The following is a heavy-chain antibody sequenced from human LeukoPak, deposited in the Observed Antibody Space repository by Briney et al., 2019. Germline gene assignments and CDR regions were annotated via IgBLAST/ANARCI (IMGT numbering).Heavy chain of an antibody. D-gene: IGHD2-2*01. CDR3: VSGYHRY. CDR1: GGSFSGYY. J-gene: IGHJ4*02. CDR2: INHSGST. V-gene: IGHV4-34*01. Sequence: SDTLSLTCAVYGGSFSGYYWSWIRQPPGMGLEWIGEINHSGSTNYNPSLKSRVTISVDTSKNQFSLKLSSVTAADTAVYYCVSGYHRYWGQGTLVTVSS.